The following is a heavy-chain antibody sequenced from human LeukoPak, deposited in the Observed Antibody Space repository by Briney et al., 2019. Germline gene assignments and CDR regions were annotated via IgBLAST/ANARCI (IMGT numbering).Heavy chain of an antibody. CDR3: AREDVDITVAASGAFDI. D-gene: IGHD6-19*01. V-gene: IGHV3-74*01. CDR2: IISDGSTT. J-gene: IGHJ3*02. CDR1: GFTFSSYW. Sequence: GGSLRLSCAASGFTFSSYWMHWVRQAPGKGLVWVSRIISDGSTTSYADCVKGRFTISRDNAKNTLYLQMNSLRAEDTAVYYCAREDVDITVAASGAFDIWGQGTMVTVSS.